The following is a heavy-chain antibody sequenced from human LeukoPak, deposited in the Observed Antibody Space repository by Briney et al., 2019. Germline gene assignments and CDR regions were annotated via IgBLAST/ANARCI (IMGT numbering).Heavy chain of an antibody. D-gene: IGHD6-13*01. V-gene: IGHV4-39*01. J-gene: IGHJ4*02. CDR3: ASQGGSSWYSEY. Sequence: SETLSLTCTVSGGSISSSSYYWGWIRQPPGKGLEWIGGIYYSGSTYYNPSLKSRVTISVDTSKNQFSLKLSSVTAADTAVYYCASQGGSSWYSEYWGQGTLVTVSS. CDR1: GGSISSSSYY. CDR2: IYYSGST.